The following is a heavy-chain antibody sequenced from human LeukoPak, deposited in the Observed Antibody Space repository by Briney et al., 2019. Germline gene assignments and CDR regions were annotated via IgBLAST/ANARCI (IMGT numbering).Heavy chain of an antibody. Sequence: SGPTLVNPTQTLTLTCTFSGFSLSTSGMCVSWIRQPPGKALEGLALIDWDDDKYYSTSLKTRLTISKDTPKNPVVLTITTMDPVDTATYYCPRLRDAYYFDYWGQGTLVTVPS. CDR2: IDWDDDK. V-gene: IGHV2-70*01. D-gene: IGHD2-21*01. J-gene: IGHJ4*02. CDR3: PRLRDAYYFDY. CDR1: GFSLSTSGMC.